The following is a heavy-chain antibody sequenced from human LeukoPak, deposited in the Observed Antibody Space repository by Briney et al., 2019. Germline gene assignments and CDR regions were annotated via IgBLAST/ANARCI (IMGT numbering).Heavy chain of an antibody. J-gene: IGHJ4*02. Sequence: GRSLRLSCAASGFTFRNYCMHWVRQAPGKGLEWVAVISYGGNYKFYADSVKGRFTISRDTSKNTMYLQMNGLRTEETAMYYCAKADSSDWYNLDFWGQGTLVTVST. CDR2: ISYGGNYK. CDR1: GFTFRNYC. CDR3: AKADSSDWYNLDF. D-gene: IGHD6-19*01. V-gene: IGHV3-30*18.